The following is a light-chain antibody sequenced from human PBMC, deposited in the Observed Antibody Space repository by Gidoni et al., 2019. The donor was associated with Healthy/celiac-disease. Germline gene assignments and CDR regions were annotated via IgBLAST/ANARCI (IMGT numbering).Light chain of an antibody. CDR1: QSISSY. V-gene: IGKV1-39*01. CDR2: AAS. Sequence: DIQMTQSPTSLSASVGDRVTITCRASQSISSYLNWYQQKPGKAPKLLIYAASSLQSGVSSRFSGSVSGTDFTLTISSLQPEYFATYYCQHSYSTPYTFXPXTKLEIK. CDR3: QHSYSTPYT. J-gene: IGKJ2*01.